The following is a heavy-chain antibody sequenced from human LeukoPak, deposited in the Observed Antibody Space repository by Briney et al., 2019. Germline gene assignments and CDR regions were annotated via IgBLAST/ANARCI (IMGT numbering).Heavy chain of an antibody. D-gene: IGHD4-23*01. J-gene: IGHJ2*01. CDR3: ARDLDKLDYGGNSHWYFDL. CDR2: IYTSGST. V-gene: IGHV4-4*07. Sequence: PSETLSLTCTVSGGSISSYYWSWIRQPAGKGLEWIGRIYTSGSTNYNPSLKSRVTMSVDTSKNQFSLKLSSVTAADTAVYYCARDLDKLDYGGNSHWYFDLWGRGTLVTVSS. CDR1: GGSISSYY.